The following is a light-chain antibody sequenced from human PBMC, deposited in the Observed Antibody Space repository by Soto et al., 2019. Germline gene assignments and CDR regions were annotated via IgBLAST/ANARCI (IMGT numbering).Light chain of an antibody. CDR2: GES. V-gene: IGKV3-20*01. Sequence: LTQSPGTLSLSPGDRATLSCRGSQTVSARNLAWYQQKPGQPPRLLVYGESSRATGIPDRLSGSGSGTDFTLTISRLEPDDFAMFYCQKYGNSPLTCGGGTRLEIK. CDR3: QKYGNSPLT. CDR1: QTVSARN. J-gene: IGKJ5*01.